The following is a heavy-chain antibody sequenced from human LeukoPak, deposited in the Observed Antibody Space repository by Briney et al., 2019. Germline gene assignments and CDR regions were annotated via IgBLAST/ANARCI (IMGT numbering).Heavy chain of an antibody. CDR1: GGSFSGYY. V-gene: IGHV4-34*01. CDR2: INHSGST. J-gene: IGHJ5*02. Sequence: SETLSLTCAVYGGSFSGYYWSWIRQPPGKGLEWIGEINHSGSTNYNPSLKSRVTISVDTSKNQFSLKLTSVTAADTAVYYCAREGWELPAWFDPWGQGTLVTVSS. CDR3: AREGWELPAWFDP. D-gene: IGHD1-26*01.